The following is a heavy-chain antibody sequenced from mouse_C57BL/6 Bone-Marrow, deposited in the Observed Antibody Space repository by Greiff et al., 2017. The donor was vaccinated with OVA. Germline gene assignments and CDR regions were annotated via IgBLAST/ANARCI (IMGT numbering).Heavy chain of an antibody. Sequence: VQLVESGAELARPGASVKLSCKASGYTFTSYGISWVKQRTGQGLEWIGEIYPRSGNTYYNEKFKGKATLTADKSSSTAYMELRSLTSEDSAVYFCARCDDAQDYFDYWGQGTTLTVSS. CDR3: ARCDDAQDYFDY. CDR1: GYTFTSYG. CDR2: IYPRSGNT. J-gene: IGHJ2*01. D-gene: IGHD2-3*01. V-gene: IGHV1-81*01.